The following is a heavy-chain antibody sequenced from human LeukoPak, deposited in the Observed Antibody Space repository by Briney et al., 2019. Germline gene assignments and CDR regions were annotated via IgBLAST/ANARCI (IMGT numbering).Heavy chain of an antibody. Sequence: GGSLRLSCVVSGFTFSTSAMSWVRQAPGKGLEWVSGISESGGSTYYADSVKGRFASSRDNSKNTLYLQMNSLRAEDTAAYYCAKGSFWGQGTLVTVSS. CDR1: GFTFSTSA. V-gene: IGHV3-23*01. CDR3: AKGSF. D-gene: IGHD3-10*01. CDR2: ISESGGST. J-gene: IGHJ4*02.